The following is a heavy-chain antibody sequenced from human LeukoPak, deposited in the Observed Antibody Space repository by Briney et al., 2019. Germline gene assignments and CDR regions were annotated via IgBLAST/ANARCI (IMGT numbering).Heavy chain of an antibody. CDR2: ISYDGSNK. CDR3: AREWSGFILGY. J-gene: IGHJ4*02. V-gene: IGHV3-30-3*01. Sequence: PGGSLRLSCGASGFTFSSYVMHWVRQAPGKGLEWVALISYDGSNKYYADSVKGRFTISRDNSQNTLYLQMNSLRAEDTAVYYCAREWSGFILGYWGQGTLVTVSS. D-gene: IGHD3-3*02. CDR1: GFTFSSYV.